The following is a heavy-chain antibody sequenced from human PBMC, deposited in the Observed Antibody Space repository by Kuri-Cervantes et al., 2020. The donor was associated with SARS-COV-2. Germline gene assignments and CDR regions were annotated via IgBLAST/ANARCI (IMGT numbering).Heavy chain of an antibody. J-gene: IGHJ6*02. CDR1: GFTVSSNY. CDR3: ARYGAVERDYYYYYGMDV. CDR2: IYSGGST. Sequence: GESLKISCAASGFTVSSNYMSWVRQAPGKGLEWVSVIYSGGSTYYADPVKGRFTISRDNSKNTLYLQMNSLRAEDTAVYYCARYGAVERDYYYYYGMDVWGQGTTVTVSS. V-gene: IGHV3-66*01. D-gene: IGHD1-1*01.